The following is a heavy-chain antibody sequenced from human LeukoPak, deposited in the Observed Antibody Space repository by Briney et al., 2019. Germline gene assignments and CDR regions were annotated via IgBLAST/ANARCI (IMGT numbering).Heavy chain of an antibody. V-gene: IGHV3-23*01. CDR3: ARDRREIKLWPREYYYYYMDV. CDR1: GFSFAYYG. D-gene: IGHD5-18*01. CDR2: ISDSGGRT. J-gene: IGHJ6*03. Sequence: PGGSLRLSCAASGFSFAYYGMSWVRQAPGMGLEWVSIISDSGGRTNYADSVKGRFTISRDNAKNSLNLQMNSLRAEDTAVYYCARDRREIKLWPREYYYYYMDVWGKGTTVTISS.